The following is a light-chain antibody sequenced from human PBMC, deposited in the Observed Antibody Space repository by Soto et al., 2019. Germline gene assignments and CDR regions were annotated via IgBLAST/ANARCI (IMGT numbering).Light chain of an antibody. Sequence: DVPLSLSPSSLSASVGDSVTITCRASQAISGDLSWYQQKPGKAPKRLIYAASTWQSGVPSRFSGSGAGTDCTLTISSLLPEEFATYYYQQHNTYPPITFGQGTRLEIK. CDR3: QQHNTYPPIT. CDR2: AAS. J-gene: IGKJ5*01. V-gene: IGKV1-9*01. CDR1: QAISGD.